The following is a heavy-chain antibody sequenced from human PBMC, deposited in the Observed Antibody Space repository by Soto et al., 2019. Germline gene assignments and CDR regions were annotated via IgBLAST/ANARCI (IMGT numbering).Heavy chain of an antibody. CDR3: AREGGGVYCSGGSCYGRYFDC. J-gene: IGHJ4*02. D-gene: IGHD2-15*01. CDR2: IYSGGST. V-gene: IGHV3-53*01. CDR1: GFTVSNNY. Sequence: GGSLRLSSAASGFTVSNNYMSWVRQAPGKGLEWVSIIYSGGSTYYADSVQGRFTISRDNSKNTLFLQMSSLRAEDTAVYYCAREGGGVYCSGGSCYGRYFDCCGQGTRVTVSS.